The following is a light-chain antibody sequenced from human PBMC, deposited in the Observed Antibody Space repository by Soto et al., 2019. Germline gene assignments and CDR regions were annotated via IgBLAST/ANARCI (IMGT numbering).Light chain of an antibody. V-gene: IGKV1-39*01. CDR1: QSISRY. CDR3: QQTYSTFVT. Sequence: DIQMTQSPSSLSASVGDRVTITCRASQSISRYLNWYQQKPGKAPKFLIQAASSLQSGVPSRFSGSGSGTDCSLTISSLQPEDYATYYCQQTYSTFVTFGPGTKVDIK. CDR2: AAS. J-gene: IGKJ3*01.